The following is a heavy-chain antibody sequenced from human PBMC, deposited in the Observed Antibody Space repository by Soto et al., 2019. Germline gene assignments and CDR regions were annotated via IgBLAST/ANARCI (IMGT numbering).Heavy chain of an antibody. CDR3: ARDGLGAYTYGSYYFDY. Sequence: EVQLLESGGGLVQPGGSLRLSCAASGFTFSNYAMSWVRQAPGKGLEWVSTISTSGGSTYSADSVKGRFTISRDNSKNTLYLQMNSLIAEDTAVYYCARDGLGAYTYGSYYFDYWGQGTLVTVSS. D-gene: IGHD5-18*01. CDR1: GFTFSNYA. V-gene: IGHV3-23*01. CDR2: ISTSGGST. J-gene: IGHJ4*02.